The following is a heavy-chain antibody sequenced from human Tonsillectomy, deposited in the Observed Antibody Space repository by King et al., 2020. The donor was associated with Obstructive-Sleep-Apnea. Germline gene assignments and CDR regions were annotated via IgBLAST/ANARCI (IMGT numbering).Heavy chain of an antibody. Sequence: LQLQESGSGLVKPSQTLSLTCAVSGGSISSGGYSWSWIRQPPGKGLEWIGYIYHSGSTYYNPSLKSRVTISVDRSKNQFSLKLSSVTAADTAVYYCARAGITMIVGEFMPFDPWGQGTLVTVSS. CDR2: IYHSGST. CDR1: GGSISSGGYS. D-gene: IGHD3-22*01. V-gene: IGHV4-30-2*01. J-gene: IGHJ5*02. CDR3: ARAGITMIVGEFMPFDP.